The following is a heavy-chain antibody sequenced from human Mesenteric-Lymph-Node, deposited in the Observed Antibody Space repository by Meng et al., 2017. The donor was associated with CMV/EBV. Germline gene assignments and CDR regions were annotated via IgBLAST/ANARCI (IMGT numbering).Heavy chain of an antibody. CDR1: GGSFSGYY. CDR2: INHSGST. D-gene: IGHD5-18*01. CDR3: ASSGGYSYGPDY. J-gene: IGHJ4*02. V-gene: IGHV4-34*01. Sequence: CAVYGGSFSGYYWSWSRQPPGKGLEWIGEINHSGSTNYNPSLKSRVTISVDTSKNQFSLKLSSVTAADTAVYYCASSGGYSYGPDYWGQGTLVTVSS.